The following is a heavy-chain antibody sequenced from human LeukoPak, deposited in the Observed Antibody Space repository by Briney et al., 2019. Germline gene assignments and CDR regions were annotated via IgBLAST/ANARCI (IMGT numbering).Heavy chain of an antibody. Sequence: GASVKVSCKASGGTFSSYAISWVRQAPGQGLEWXXXXXXXXGTANYAQKFQGRVTITADESTSTAYMELSSLRSEDTAVYYCARGRNIVVVPAATPPYFDYWGQGTLVTVSS. CDR1: GGTFSSYA. D-gene: IGHD2-2*01. CDR2: XXXXXGTA. J-gene: IGHJ4*02. CDR3: ARGRNIVVVPAATPPYFDY. V-gene: IGHV1-69*13.